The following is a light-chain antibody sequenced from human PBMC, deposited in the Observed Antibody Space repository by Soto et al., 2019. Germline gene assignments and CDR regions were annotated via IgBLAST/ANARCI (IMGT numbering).Light chain of an antibody. J-gene: IGKJ4*02. V-gene: IGKV1-17*01. Sequence: DIQMTQSPSSLSASVADRVTITCRASQDIGTDLGWYQQKPGKAPERLIYEASVLQSGVPSRFSGSGSGTEFTLTVSSLQPEDFATYYCVQHYSYNLKCCGGTKVDIK. CDR3: VQHYSYNLK. CDR1: QDIGTD. CDR2: EAS.